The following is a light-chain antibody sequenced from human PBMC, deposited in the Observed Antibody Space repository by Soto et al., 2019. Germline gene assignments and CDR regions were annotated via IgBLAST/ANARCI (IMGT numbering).Light chain of an antibody. CDR1: QSISSW. CDR3: QQYNSYKT. CDR2: KAS. J-gene: IGKJ1*01. Sequence: DIQLTQSPSTLSASVGDRVTITCRASQSISSWLAWYQQKPGKAPKLLIYKASSLESGVPSRFSGGGSGTEFTLTIRSLQPDDFATYYCQQYNSYKTFGQGTKVDIK. V-gene: IGKV1-5*03.